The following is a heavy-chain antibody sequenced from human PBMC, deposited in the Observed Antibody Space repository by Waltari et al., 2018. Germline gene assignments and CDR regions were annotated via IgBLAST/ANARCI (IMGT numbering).Heavy chain of an antibody. D-gene: IGHD6-13*01. CDR1: GFTFSSYA. Sequence: QVQLVESGGGVVQPGRSLRLSCAASGFTFSSYAMHWVRQAPGKGLEWVAVKSYDGSNKYYADSVKGRFTISRDNSKNTLYLQMNSLRAEDTAVYYCAREYSSSWAFDYWGQGTLVTVSS. CDR2: KSYDGSNK. CDR3: AREYSSSWAFDY. J-gene: IGHJ4*02. V-gene: IGHV3-30-3*01.